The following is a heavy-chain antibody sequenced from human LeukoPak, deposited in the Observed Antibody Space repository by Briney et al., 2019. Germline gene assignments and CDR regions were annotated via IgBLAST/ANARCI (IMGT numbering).Heavy chain of an antibody. CDR3: ARDERYSGYDLWYYFDY. CDR1: GFTFSSYS. V-gene: IGHV3-21*01. D-gene: IGHD5-12*01. Sequence: GGSLRLSCAASGFTFSSYSMNWVRQAPGKGLEWVSSISSSSSYIYYADSVKGRFTISRDNAKNSPYLQMNSLRAEDTAVYYCARDERYSGYDLWYYFDYWGQGTLVTVSS. J-gene: IGHJ4*02. CDR2: ISSSSSYI.